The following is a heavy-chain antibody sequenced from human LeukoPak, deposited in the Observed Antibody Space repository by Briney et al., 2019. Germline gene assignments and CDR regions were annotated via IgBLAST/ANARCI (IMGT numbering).Heavy chain of an antibody. D-gene: IGHD3-10*01. CDR2: INPSGGST. CDR1: GYTFTSYY. CDR3: ARDLFLGMVRGAGGY. V-gene: IGHV1-46*01. J-gene: IGHJ4*02. Sequence: ASVKVSCKASGYTFTSYYMHWVRQAPGQGLEWMGIINPSGGSTSYAQKFQGRVTMTRDTSISTAYMGLSRLRSDDTAVYYCARDLFLGMVRGAGGYWGQGTLVTVSS.